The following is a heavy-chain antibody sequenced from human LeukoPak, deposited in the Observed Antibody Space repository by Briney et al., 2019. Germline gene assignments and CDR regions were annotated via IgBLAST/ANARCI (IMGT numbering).Heavy chain of an antibody. J-gene: IGHJ4*02. CDR2: ISGSGGST. CDR1: GFTFSSYA. CDR3: AKDRYFDWLLYEGNYFDY. V-gene: IGHV3-23*01. D-gene: IGHD3-9*01. Sequence: PGGSLRLSCAAPGFTFSSYAMSWVRQAPGKGLEWVSAISGSGGSTYYADSVKGRFTISRDNSKNTLYLQMNSLRAEDTAVYYCAKDRYFDWLLYEGNYFDYWGQGTLVTVSS.